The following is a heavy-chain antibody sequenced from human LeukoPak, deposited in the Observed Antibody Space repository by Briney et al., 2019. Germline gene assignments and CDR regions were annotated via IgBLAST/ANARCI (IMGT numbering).Heavy chain of an antibody. CDR1: GYTFTSYG. CDR3: ARDHSFVLMVYGFDY. J-gene: IGHJ4*02. Sequence: ASVKVSCKASGYTFTSYGISWVRQAPGQGLEWMGWINPNSGGTNYAQKFQGRVTMTRDTSISTAYMELSRLRSDDTAVYYCARDHSFVLMVYGFDYWGQGTLVTVSS. CDR2: INPNSGGT. V-gene: IGHV1-2*02. D-gene: IGHD2-8*01.